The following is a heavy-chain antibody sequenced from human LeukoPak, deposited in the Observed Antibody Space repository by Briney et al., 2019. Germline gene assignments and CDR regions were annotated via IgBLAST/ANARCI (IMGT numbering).Heavy chain of an antibody. CDR3: ARVGNPLVTVFAWFDP. CDR1: GGSFSGYY. CDR2: INHSGST. D-gene: IGHD3-3*01. J-gene: IGHJ5*02. Sequence: SETLSLTCAVYGGSFSGYYWSWIRQPPGKGLEWIGEINHSGSTNYNPSLKSRVTISVDTSKNQFSLKLSSVTAADTAVYYCARVGNPLVTVFAWFDPWGQGTLVTVSS. V-gene: IGHV4-34*01.